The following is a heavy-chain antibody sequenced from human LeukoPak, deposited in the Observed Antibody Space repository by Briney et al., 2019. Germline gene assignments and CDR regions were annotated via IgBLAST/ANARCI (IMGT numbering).Heavy chain of an antibody. CDR3: ARQPPPGTTKGWFDP. D-gene: IGHD1-7*01. CDR1: GYTFTGYY. J-gene: IGHJ5*02. Sequence: ASVKVSCKAAGYTFTGYYMFWVRQAPGQGLEWMGRINPNSGGTNYAQKFQGRVTMTRDTSISTAYMELSRLRSDDTAVYYCARQPPPGTTKGWFDPWGQGTLVTVSS. V-gene: IGHV1-2*06. CDR2: INPNSGGT.